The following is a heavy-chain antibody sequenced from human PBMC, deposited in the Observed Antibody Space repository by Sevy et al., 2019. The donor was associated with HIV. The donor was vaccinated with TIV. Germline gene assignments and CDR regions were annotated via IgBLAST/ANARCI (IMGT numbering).Heavy chain of an antibody. CDR2: IKQDGSEK. CDR1: GFTFSSYW. Sequence: GGSLRLSCAASGFTFSSYWMSWVRQAPGKGLGWVANIKQDGSEKYYVDSVKGRFTISRDNAKNSLYLQMNSLRAENTAVYYCARVRSYGHMFDYWGQGTLVTVSS. J-gene: IGHJ4*02. D-gene: IGHD3-10*01. V-gene: IGHV3-7*01. CDR3: ARVRSYGHMFDY.